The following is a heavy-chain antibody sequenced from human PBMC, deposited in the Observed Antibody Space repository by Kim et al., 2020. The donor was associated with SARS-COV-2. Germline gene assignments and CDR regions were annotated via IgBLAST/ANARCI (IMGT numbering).Heavy chain of an antibody. CDR3: ARTDSDYENMTGLYF. V-gene: IGHV4-59*12. CDR1: GGSISGYY. Sequence: SETLSLTCTVSGGSISGYYWSWIRQPPGKGLEWIGYIYYSGSTNYNPSLKSRVTISVDTSKNQFSLKLSSVTGADTAVFYCARTDSDYENMTGLYF. D-gene: IGHD3-9*01. J-gene: IGHJ2*01. CDR2: IYYSGST.